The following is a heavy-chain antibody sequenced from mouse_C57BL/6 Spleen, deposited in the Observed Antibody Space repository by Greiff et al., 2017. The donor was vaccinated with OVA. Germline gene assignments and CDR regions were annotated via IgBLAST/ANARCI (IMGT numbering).Heavy chain of an antibody. CDR2: IYPGDGDT. V-gene: IGHV1-82*01. Sequence: QVQLQQSGPELVKPGASVKISCQASGYAFSCSWMNWVKQRPGKGREWIGRIYPGDGDTNYNRKFKGKATLTADKSSSTAYMQLSSLTSEDSAVYFCARDGRLDYWGQGTTLTVSS. CDR3: ARDGRLDY. D-gene: IGHD2-3*01. CDR1: GYAFSCSW. J-gene: IGHJ2*01.